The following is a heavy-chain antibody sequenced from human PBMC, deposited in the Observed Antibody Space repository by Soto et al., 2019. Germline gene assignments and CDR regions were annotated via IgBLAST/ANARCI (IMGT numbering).Heavy chain of an antibody. Sequence: GGSLRLSCAASGFTFSNYAMSWVRQAPGKGLEWVSGVGGSGDSTYYADSVKGRFTISRDNSKDTLYLQMNSLRAEDTAVYYCAKSPLGYCSGGSCYTPHYFDYWGQGTLVTVSS. CDR2: VGGSGDST. CDR3: AKSPLGYCSGGSCYTPHYFDY. D-gene: IGHD2-15*01. V-gene: IGHV3-23*01. CDR1: GFTFSNYA. J-gene: IGHJ4*02.